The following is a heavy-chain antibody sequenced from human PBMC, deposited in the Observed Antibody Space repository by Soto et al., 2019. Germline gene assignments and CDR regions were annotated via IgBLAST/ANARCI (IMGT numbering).Heavy chain of an antibody. CDR3: ATSIAAGGT. CDR1: GFSFSSYA. Sequence: PGGSLRLSCAASGFSFSSYAMNWVRQAPGKGLEWVSAISGGGGSTYYPDSVKGRFTISRDNSKNTLSLQMNGLRAEDTALYYCATSIAAGGTWGQGTLVTVSS. CDR2: ISGGGGST. J-gene: IGHJ5*02. D-gene: IGHD6-13*01. V-gene: IGHV3-23*01.